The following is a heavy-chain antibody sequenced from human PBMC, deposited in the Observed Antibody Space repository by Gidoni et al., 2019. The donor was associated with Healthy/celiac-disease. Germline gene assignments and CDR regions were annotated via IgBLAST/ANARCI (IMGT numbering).Heavy chain of an antibody. V-gene: IGHV4-59*01. D-gene: IGHD3-22*01. J-gene: IGHJ4*02. CDR1: GGSISSYY. Sequence: QVQLQESGPGLVKPSETLSLPCTVSGGSISSYYWSWLRQPPGKGLEWIGYIYYIGSTHYNPSLKSRVAISVDTSKNQFSLKLSSVTAADTAVYYCARTIPNYDSMDYWGQGTLVTVSS. CDR2: IYYIGST. CDR3: ARTIPNYDSMDY.